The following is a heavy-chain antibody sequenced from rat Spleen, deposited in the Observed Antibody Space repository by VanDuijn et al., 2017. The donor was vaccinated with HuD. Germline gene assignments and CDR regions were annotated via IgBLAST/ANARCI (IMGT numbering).Heavy chain of an antibody. CDR1: GFTFNNYW. CDR2: ITNAAGKV. J-gene: IGHJ4*01. Sequence: EVQLVESGGGLVQPGRSLKLSCVASGFTFNNYWMTWIRQAPGKGLEWVASITNAAGKVYYPDSVKGRFTISRDNAKGTLSLQMNILRSEDTATYYCAREYYYTLDAWGHGTSVTVSS. V-gene: IGHV5-31*01. CDR3: AREYYYTLDA.